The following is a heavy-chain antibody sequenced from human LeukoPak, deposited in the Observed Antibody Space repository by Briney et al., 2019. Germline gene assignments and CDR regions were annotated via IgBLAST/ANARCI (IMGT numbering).Heavy chain of an antibody. D-gene: IGHD3-10*01. CDR2: ISYDGSNK. V-gene: IGHV3-30-3*01. CDR1: GFTFSSYA. J-gene: IGHJ4*02. Sequence: PGGSLGLSCAASGFTFSSYAMHWVRQAPGKGLEWVAVISYDGSNKYYADSVKGRFTISRDNSKNTLYLQMNSLRAEDTAVYYCAREGITMVRGVTYFDYWGQGTLVTVSS. CDR3: AREGITMVRGVTYFDY.